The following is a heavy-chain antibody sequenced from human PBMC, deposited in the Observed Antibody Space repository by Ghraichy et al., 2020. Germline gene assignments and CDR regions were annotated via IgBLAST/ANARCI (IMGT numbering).Heavy chain of an antibody. Sequence: SVKVSCKASGGTFSSYAISWVRQAPGQGLEWMGGIIPIFGTANYAQKFQGRVTITADKSTSTAYMELSSLRSEDTAVYYCARVGDRRDTAMVTGLGFDYWGQGTLVTLSS. CDR1: GGTFSSYA. CDR3: ARVGDRRDTAMVTGLGFDY. CDR2: IIPIFGTA. J-gene: IGHJ4*02. D-gene: IGHD5-18*01. V-gene: IGHV1-69*06.